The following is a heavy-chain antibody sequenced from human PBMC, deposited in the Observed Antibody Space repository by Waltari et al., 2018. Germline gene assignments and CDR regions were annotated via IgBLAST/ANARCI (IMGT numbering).Heavy chain of an antibody. CDR1: GVSITTTRHY. CDR3: ATYIGASVGTAAYDV. J-gene: IGHJ3*01. CDR2: MSYSGAT. D-gene: IGHD5-12*01. Sequence: QLQLQESGPGLVKPSETLSLTCSVSGVSITTTRHYLGWIRQPPGQGLEWIGTMSYSGATYSSPSLKSRVTISRDTSKNQLSLRLGSVTAADTAVYYCATYIGASVGTAAYDVWGQDTMVTVSA. V-gene: IGHV4-39*01.